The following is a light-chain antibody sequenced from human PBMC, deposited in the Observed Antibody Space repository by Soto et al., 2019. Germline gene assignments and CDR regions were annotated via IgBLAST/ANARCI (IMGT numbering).Light chain of an antibody. V-gene: IGKV3-20*01. Sequence: EIVLTQSPGTLSLSPGERATLSCRASQSVSSSYLAWYQQKPGQAPRLLIYGASSRATGIPDRFSGSGSGTDFTLTISRLEPEDFAVYYCQQYGSSRRFGPGTKLDIK. CDR2: GAS. J-gene: IGKJ3*01. CDR1: QSVSSSY. CDR3: QQYGSSRR.